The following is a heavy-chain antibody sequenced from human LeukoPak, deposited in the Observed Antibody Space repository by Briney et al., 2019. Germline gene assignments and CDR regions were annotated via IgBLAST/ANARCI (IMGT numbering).Heavy chain of an antibody. V-gene: IGHV4-34*01. CDR1: GGSFSGYY. J-gene: IGHJ3*02. Sequence: SETLSLTCAVYGGSFSGYYWSWIRQPPGKGLEWIGEINHSGSTNYNPSLKSRVTISVDTSKNQFSLKLSSVTAADTAVYYCARAKKQQQLVSRGRSDAFDIWGQGTMVTVSS. CDR3: ARAKKQQQLVSRGRSDAFDI. D-gene: IGHD6-13*01. CDR2: INHSGST.